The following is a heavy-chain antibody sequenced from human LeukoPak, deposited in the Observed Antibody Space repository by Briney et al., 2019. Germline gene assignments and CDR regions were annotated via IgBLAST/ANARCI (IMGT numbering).Heavy chain of an antibody. J-gene: IGHJ1*01. V-gene: IGHV1-69*05. CDR1: GGTFSSYA. Sequence: SVKVSCKASGGTFSSYAMSWVRQAPGQGLEWMGGIIPVFGTANYAQKFQDRVTITTDESTSTAYMELSSLRSEDTAVYYCARHVVVTAIRSHGGYFQHWGQGTLVTVSS. D-gene: IGHD2-21*02. CDR3: ARHVVVTAIRSHGGYFQH. CDR2: IIPVFGTA.